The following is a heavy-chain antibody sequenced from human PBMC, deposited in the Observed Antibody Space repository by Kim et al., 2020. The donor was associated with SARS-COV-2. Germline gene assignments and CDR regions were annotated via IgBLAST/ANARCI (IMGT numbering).Heavy chain of an antibody. CDR2: IYYSGST. CDR3: ARHLPGYCSSTSCYYSNYFDY. Sequence: SETLSLTCTVSGGSISSSSYYWGWIRQPPGKGLEWIGSIYYSGSTYYNPSLKSRVTISVDTSKNQFSLKLSSVTAADTAVYYCARHLPGYCSSTSCYYSNYFDYWGQGTLVTVSS. CDR1: GGSISSSSYY. J-gene: IGHJ4*02. D-gene: IGHD2-2*01. V-gene: IGHV4-39*01.